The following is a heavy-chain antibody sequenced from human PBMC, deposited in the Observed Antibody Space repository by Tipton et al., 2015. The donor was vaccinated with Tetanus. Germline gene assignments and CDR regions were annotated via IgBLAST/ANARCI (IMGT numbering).Heavy chain of an antibody. J-gene: IGHJ6*02. CDR3: ASEGIAAGRYYGMDV. V-gene: IGHV3-53*01. CDR2: IYSGGST. D-gene: IGHD6-13*01. Sequence: CAASGFTVSSNYMSWVRQAPGKGLEWVSVIYSGGSTYYADSVKGRFTISRDNSKNTLYLQMNSLRAEDTAVYYCASEGIAAGRYYGMDVWGQGTTVTVPS. CDR1: GFTVSSNY.